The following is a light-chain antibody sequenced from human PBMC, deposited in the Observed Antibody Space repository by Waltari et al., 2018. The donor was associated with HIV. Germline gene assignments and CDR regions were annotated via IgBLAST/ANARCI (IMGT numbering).Light chain of an antibody. CDR2: VDD. Sequence: QSVLTQPPSVSEAPRQRVTISCSGSASNIGNNGVNWYQQIAGKPPKLLIYVDDIPPSGGSERSSGSKSGTPASLAIRGLQSDDEADYNCAVWDDSVNGPFFGGGTKLTVL. J-gene: IGLJ2*01. CDR3: AVWDDSVNGPF. V-gene: IGLV1-36*01. CDR1: ASNIGNNG.